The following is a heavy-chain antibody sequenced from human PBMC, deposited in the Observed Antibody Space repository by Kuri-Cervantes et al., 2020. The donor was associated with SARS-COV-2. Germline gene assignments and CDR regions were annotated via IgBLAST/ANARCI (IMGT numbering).Heavy chain of an antibody. CDR2: INPNSGGT. Sequence: ASVKVSCKASGYTFTGYDMHWVRQAPGQGLEWMGRINPNSGGTNYAQKFQGSVTMTRDTSISTDYMELSRLRCDDTAVYYCERYSASSCWSPGAFDIWGQGTMVTVSS. CDR1: GYTFTGYD. J-gene: IGHJ3*02. D-gene: IGHD6-13*01. CDR3: ERYSASSCWSPGAFDI. V-gene: IGHV1-2*06.